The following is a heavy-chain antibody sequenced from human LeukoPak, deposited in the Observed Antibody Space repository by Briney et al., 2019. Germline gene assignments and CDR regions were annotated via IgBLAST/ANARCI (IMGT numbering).Heavy chain of an antibody. V-gene: IGHV3-33*01. CDR2: IWYYGSNK. CDR3: ARGDYCSGGRCPGAFDI. CDR1: GFTFSTYA. J-gene: IGHJ3*02. Sequence: PGRSLRLSCAASGFTFSTYAMYWVRQAPGKGLEWVTLIWYYGSNKYYADSVKGRFTIARDNSKNPLYLQMNSLRADDTAVYYCARGDYCSGGRCPGAFDIWGQGGMVTVSS. D-gene: IGHD2-15*01.